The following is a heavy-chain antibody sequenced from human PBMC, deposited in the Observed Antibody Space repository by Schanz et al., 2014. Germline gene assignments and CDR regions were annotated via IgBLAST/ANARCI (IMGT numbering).Heavy chain of an antibody. J-gene: IGHJ4*02. CDR3: ARDDSPSTKPFDS. D-gene: IGHD2-21*01. CDR2: ISATSAKI. V-gene: IGHV3-48*02. CDR1: GLTVGDAW. Sequence: EVRLVESGGGLVKPGGSLRLSCAVSGLTVGDAWMSWVRQAPGKGLEWVSYISATSAKIDYADSVQGRFTISRDNAKNSLYLQMSSLRDEDTAVYYCARDDSPSTKPFDSWGQGTLVSVSP.